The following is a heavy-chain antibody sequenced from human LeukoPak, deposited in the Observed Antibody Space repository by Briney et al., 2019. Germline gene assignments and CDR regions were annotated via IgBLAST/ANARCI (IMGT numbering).Heavy chain of an antibody. D-gene: IGHD2-2*02. Sequence: GASVKVSCKASGYTFTGYYMHWVRQAPGQGLEWMGWINPNSGGTNYAQKFQGRVTMTRDTSISTAYMELSRLRSDDTAVYYCARDGGPRAFVVVPAAIDWYFDLWGRGTLVTVSS. CDR1: GYTFTGYY. J-gene: IGHJ2*01. CDR2: INPNSGGT. CDR3: ARDGGPRAFVVVPAAIDWYFDL. V-gene: IGHV1-2*02.